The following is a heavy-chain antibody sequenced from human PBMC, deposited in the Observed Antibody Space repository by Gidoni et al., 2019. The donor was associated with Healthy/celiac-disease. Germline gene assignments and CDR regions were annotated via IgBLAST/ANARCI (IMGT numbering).Heavy chain of an antibody. J-gene: IGHJ4*02. CDR3: AKADGTGVTMIVVVITTFDY. CDR2: ISGSGGST. V-gene: IGHV3-23*01. CDR1: GFTFSSYA. Sequence: EVQLLESGGGLVQPGGSLRLSCAASGFTFSSYAMSWVRQAPGKGLEWVSAISGSGGSTYYADSVKGRFTISRDNSKNTLYLQMNSLRAEDTAVYYCAKADGTGVTMIVVVITTFDYWGQGTLVTVSS. D-gene: IGHD3-22*01.